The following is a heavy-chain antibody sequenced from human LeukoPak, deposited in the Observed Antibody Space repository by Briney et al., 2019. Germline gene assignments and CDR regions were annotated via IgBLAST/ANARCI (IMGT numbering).Heavy chain of an antibody. D-gene: IGHD2/OR15-2a*01. J-gene: IGHJ4*02. V-gene: IGHV3-11*01. Sequence: GGSLRLSCAASGFTVSSSYMSWVRQAPGKGLEWVSYISSSGRIIYYADSVKGRFTISRDNARNSLYLQMNSLRAEDTAVYFCARGGLSIMGYWGQGTLVTVSS. CDR3: ARGGLSIMGY. CDR1: GFTVSSSY. CDR2: ISSSGRII.